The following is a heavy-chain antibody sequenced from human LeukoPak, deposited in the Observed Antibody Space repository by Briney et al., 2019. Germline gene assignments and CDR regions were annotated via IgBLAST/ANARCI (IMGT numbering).Heavy chain of an antibody. CDR1: GFNFDGYA. Sequence: LSGGSLRLSCAGYGFNFDGYAMRWVRQAPGKGLEWVSGISWNAGSIVKGRFTISRDNAENSLYLQMNSLRAEDTAFYYCAKDISYSGYGGFDYWGQGTLVTVSS. J-gene: IGHJ4*02. V-gene: IGHV3-9*01. CDR3: AKDISYSGYGGFDY. D-gene: IGHD5-12*01. CDR2: ISWNAGS.